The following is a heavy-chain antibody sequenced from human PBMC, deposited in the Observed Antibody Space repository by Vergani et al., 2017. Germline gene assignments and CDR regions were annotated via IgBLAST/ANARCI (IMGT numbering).Heavy chain of an antibody. J-gene: IGHJ6*03. V-gene: IGHV4-34*01. Sequence: QVQLQPWGGGLLKPSETLSLTCVVNGGSFTRYHWTWIRQSPGGGLEWVGDIDHTGRPQYNPSLRSRLTMSVDKSRNQLSLSINSVTATDTAIYFCARVNTETNGHLYYYYYMDVWGQGTAVTVS. CDR2: IDHTGRP. CDR1: GGSFTRYH. CDR3: ARVNTETNGHLYYYYYMDV. D-gene: IGHD4-11*01.